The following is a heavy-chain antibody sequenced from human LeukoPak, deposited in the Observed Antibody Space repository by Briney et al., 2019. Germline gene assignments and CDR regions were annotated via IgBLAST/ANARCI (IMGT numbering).Heavy chain of an antibody. Sequence: GGSLRLSCAASGFTFSSYLMSWVRQAPGKGLEWAANIKQDGSEKYYVDSVKGRFTISRDNAKNSLYLQMNGLRAEDTAVYYCARDRRGFYAFDIWGQGTMVTVSS. CDR1: GFTFSSYL. D-gene: IGHD5-12*01. CDR3: ARDRRGFYAFDI. CDR2: IKQDGSEK. J-gene: IGHJ3*02. V-gene: IGHV3-7*03.